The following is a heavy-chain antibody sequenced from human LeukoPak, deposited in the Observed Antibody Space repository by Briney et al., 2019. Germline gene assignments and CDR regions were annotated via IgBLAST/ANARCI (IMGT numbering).Heavy chain of an antibody. V-gene: IGHV1-2*02. D-gene: IGHD6-13*01. CDR1: GFTFTDYY. Sequence: ASVKVSCKASGFTFTDYYIHWVRQAPGQGLEWMGSIHPKSGGTKYAQKFQGRVTVTRDTSISAAYMELSRLTSDDTAIYYCARDPPAAGSTEFDFWGQGTLVTVSS. CDR3: ARDPPAAGSTEFDF. CDR2: IHPKSGGT. J-gene: IGHJ4*02.